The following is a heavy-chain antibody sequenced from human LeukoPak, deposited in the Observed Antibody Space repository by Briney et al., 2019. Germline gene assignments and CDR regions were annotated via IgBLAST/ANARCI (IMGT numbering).Heavy chain of an antibody. J-gene: IGHJ6*03. CDR3: TRDLAGYYDSSGYYYGYYYYYMDV. CDR1: GFTFGDYA. CDR2: IRSKAYGGTT. V-gene: IGHV3-49*03. Sequence: PGRSLRLSCTASGFTFGDYAMSWFRQAPGKGLEWVGFIRSKAYGGTTEYAASVKGRFTISRDDSKSIAYLQMNSLKTEDTAVYYCTRDLAGYYDSSGYYYGYYYYYMDVWGKGTTVTVSS. D-gene: IGHD3-22*01.